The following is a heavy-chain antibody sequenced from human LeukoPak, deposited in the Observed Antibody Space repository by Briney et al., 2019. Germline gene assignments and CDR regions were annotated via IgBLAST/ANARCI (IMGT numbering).Heavy chain of an antibody. CDR1: GFSLRTSGVG. D-gene: IGHD3-10*01. J-gene: IGHJ3*01. CDR3: AHTITSPGDLFDAFRV. V-gene: IGHV2-5*01. Sequence: SGPTLVKPTQTLTLTCSFSGFSLRTSGVGVGWIRQPPGKALDWLAVIYWNDDKRYSPSLRSRLTITKDTSKSQVVLTMTNMDPVDTASYYCAHTITSPGDLFDAFRVRGQGTVVTVSS. CDR2: IYWNDDK.